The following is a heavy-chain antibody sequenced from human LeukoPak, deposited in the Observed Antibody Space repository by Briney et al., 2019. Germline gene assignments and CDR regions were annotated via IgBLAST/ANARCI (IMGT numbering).Heavy chain of an antibody. CDR3: ARGHASYSYGFRY. V-gene: IGHV4-34*01. D-gene: IGHD5-18*01. CDR2: INHSGST. J-gene: IGHJ4*02. CDR1: GGFFSGYY. Sequence: PAETLSLTCAVYGGFFSGYYWSWIRQPPGKGLEWIGEINHSGSTNYNPSLKSRVTISVDTSKNQFSLTLSSVTAADTAVYYCARGHASYSYGFRYWGQGTLVTVSS.